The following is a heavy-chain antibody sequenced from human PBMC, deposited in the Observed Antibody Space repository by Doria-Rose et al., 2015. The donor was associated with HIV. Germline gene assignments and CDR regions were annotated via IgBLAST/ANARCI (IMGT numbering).Heavy chain of an antibody. D-gene: IGHD4-17*01. J-gene: IGHJ1*01. Sequence: WDAGLLKPSETLSLTCAVYGGSFSGYYWTWIRQSPGKGLEWIGEINHGGSTNYNPSLKSRVTISLDMSKNQFSPKVTSVTAADTAVYYCARGPSDSGDYGAFQHWGQGTLVTVSS. V-gene: IGHV4-34*01. CDR3: ARGPSDSGDYGAFQH. CDR1: GGSFSGYY. CDR2: INHGGST.